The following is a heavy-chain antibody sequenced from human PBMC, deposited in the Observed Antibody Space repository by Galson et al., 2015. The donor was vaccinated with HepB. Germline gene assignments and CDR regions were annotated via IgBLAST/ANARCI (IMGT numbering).Heavy chain of an antibody. Sequence: SVKVSCKASGYTFTSYYMHWVRQAPGQGLEWMGIINPRGGSTSYAQKFQGRVTMTRDTSTSTVYMELSSLRSEDTAVYYCARGDVTMVRGVPGYFQHWGQGTLVTVSS. V-gene: IGHV1-46*01. CDR2: INPRGGST. CDR3: ARGDVTMVRGVPGYFQH. J-gene: IGHJ1*01. D-gene: IGHD3-10*01. CDR1: GYTFTSYY.